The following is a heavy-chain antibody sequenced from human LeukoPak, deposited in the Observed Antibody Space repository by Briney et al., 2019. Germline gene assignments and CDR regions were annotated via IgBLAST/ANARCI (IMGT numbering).Heavy chain of an antibody. CDR2: IKQDGSEQ. CDR1: GFAFSRYW. D-gene: IGHD4-11*01. J-gene: IGHJ6*02. V-gene: IGHV3-7*01. CDR3: ARDKTTLHGMDG. Sequence: GGSLRFSCAASGFAFSRYWMSWVGKAPGKGLEWVANIKQDGSEQDYVDSVEGRFTISRDNSKNTLYLQMNSLRAEDTAVYYCARDKTTLHGMDGWGQGSTVTVSS.